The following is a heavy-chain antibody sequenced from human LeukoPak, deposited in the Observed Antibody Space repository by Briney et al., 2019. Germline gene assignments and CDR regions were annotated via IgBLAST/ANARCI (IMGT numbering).Heavy chain of an antibody. V-gene: IGHV1-8*01. CDR1: GYTFTIYD. J-gene: IGHJ4*02. CDR3: GRDYYGSGSSRGY. D-gene: IGHD3-10*01. Sequence: ASVTVSFTSSGYTFTIYDINWVRHASGQGLEWMGWMNPSNGNTGYAQKFQGRVTMTRNTSISTAYIELSSLRSEDTAVYYCGRDYYGSGSSRGYWGQGTLVTVSS. CDR2: MNPSNGNT.